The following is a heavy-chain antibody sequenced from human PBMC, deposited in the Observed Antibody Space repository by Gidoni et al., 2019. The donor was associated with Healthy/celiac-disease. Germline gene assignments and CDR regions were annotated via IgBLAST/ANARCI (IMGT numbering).Heavy chain of an antibody. J-gene: IGHJ6*02. Sequence: EVQLVASGGGLVQPGGSLSLSCASSGFPFSSYEMNWVRQAPGKGLEWVSYISSSGSTIYYADSVKGRFTISRDNAKNSLYLQMNSLRAEDTAVYYCARDPQSITIFGVVNYGMDVWGQGTTVTVSS. CDR1: GFPFSSYE. CDR2: ISSSGSTI. V-gene: IGHV3-48*03. CDR3: ARDPQSITIFGVVNYGMDV. D-gene: IGHD3-3*01.